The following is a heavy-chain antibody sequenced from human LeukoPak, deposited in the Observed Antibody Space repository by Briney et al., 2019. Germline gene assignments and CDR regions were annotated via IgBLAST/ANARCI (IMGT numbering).Heavy chain of an antibody. V-gene: IGHV3-30-3*01. CDR2: ISYDGSNK. J-gene: IGHJ6*02. CDR3: ARDPWWRNYYYYGMDV. Sequence: PGGSLRLSCAASGFTFSSYAMHWVRQAPGKGLEWVAVISYDGSNKYYADSVKGRFTIPRDNSKNTLYLQMNSLRAEDTAVYYCARDPWWRNYYYYGMDVWGQGTTVTVSS. CDR1: GFTFSSYA. D-gene: IGHD2-8*02.